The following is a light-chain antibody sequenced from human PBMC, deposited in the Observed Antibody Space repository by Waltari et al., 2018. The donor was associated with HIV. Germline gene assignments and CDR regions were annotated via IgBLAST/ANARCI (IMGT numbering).Light chain of an antibody. Sequence: SYELTQPPSVSVSPGQTATITCTGPILAKKFVYWYRQKPGQASTLVIIDDWKRASGIPGRFSASRSGTLATLTITGAQVDDEGDYFCYSTEDNDSHRGVFGTGTEVSV. CDR2: DDW. CDR3: YSTEDNDSHRGV. J-gene: IGLJ1*01. V-gene: IGLV3-10*01. CDR1: ILAKKF.